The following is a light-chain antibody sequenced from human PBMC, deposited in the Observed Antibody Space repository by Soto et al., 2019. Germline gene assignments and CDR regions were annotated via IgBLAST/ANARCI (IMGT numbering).Light chain of an antibody. J-gene: IGLJ1*01. Sequence: QSVLTHPPSQSLTPGQRVTISCCGSTSNIGTNIVSWYQQFPGTAPKLLIYANNQRPSGVPDRFSGSKSGTSASLAISGLQSEDEADYFCSVWDESLNGWRVFGTGTKVTVL. CDR3: SVWDESLNGWRV. CDR1: TSNIGTNI. V-gene: IGLV1-44*01. CDR2: ANN.